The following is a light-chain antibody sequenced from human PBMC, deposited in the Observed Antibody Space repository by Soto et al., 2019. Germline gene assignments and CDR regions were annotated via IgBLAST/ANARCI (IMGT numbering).Light chain of an antibody. CDR1: SSDVGAYKY. Sequence: QSALTQPASVSGSPGQSITISCTGTSSDVGAYKYVSWYQQHPGKVPKLIIYGVSNRPSGVSNRFSGSKSGNTAFLTISELQPEDEADYYCSSFTGTTTLDVFGTGTKVTVL. V-gene: IGLV2-14*03. J-gene: IGLJ1*01. CDR2: GVS. CDR3: SSFTGTTTLDV.